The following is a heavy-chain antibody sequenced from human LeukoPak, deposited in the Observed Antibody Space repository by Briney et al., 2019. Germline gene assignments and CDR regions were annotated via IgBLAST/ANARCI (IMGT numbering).Heavy chain of an antibody. J-gene: IGHJ4*02. V-gene: IGHV1-8*03. CDR3: ARGGFDYDFWSGYHDY. CDR1: GYTFTSYD. Sequence: ASVKVSCKASGYTFTSYDINWVRQATGQGLEWMGWMNPNSGNTGYAQKVQGRVTITRNTSISTAYMELSSLRSEDTAVYYCARGGFDYDFWSGYHDYWGQGTLVTVSS. D-gene: IGHD3-3*01. CDR2: MNPNSGNT.